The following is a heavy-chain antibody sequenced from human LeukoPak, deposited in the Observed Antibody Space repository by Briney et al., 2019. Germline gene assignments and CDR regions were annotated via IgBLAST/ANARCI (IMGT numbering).Heavy chain of an antibody. Sequence: PGGSLRLSCAASGFSLSGNAVSWVRQAPGKRPEWVAGIGPDDATFYPASVRGRFTISRDTSQNTMYLQMNRLRAEDTTLYYCAKANLQLGQDACDIWGQGTMVTVSS. J-gene: IGHJ3*02. CDR1: GFSLSGNA. D-gene: IGHD5-18*01. CDR2: IGPDDAT. CDR3: AKANLQLGQDACDI. V-gene: IGHV3-23*01.